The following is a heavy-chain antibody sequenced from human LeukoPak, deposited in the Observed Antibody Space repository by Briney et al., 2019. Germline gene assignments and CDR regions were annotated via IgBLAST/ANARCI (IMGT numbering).Heavy chain of an antibody. CDR3: ARAMGVARPYYYMDV. CDR1: GGSFSGYY. V-gene: IGHV4-34*01. D-gene: IGHD3-3*01. J-gene: IGHJ6*03. CDR2: INHSGST. Sequence: SETLSLTCAVYGGSFSGYYWSWIRQPPGRGLEWIGEINHSGSTNYNPSLKSRVTISVDTSKNQFSLKLSSVTAADTAVYYCARAMGVARPYYYMDVWGTGTTVTVSS.